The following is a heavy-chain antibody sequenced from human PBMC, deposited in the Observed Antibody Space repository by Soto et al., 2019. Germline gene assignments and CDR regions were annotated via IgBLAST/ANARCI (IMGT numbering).Heavy chain of an antibody. J-gene: IGHJ4*02. CDR3: ARAFCSGGSCYLDY. V-gene: IGHV1-18*01. D-gene: IGHD2-15*01. CDR2: ISAYSGNT. CDR1: GYTFTTFG. Sequence: QVQLVQSGGEVKKPGAAVKVSCKASGYTFTTFGIGWVRQAPGQGLEWMGWISAYSGNTEYPEKLQGRVPRTIDTSTSTTYRELRSLRSDDTAVYYCARAFCSGGSCYLDYWGQGALVTVSS.